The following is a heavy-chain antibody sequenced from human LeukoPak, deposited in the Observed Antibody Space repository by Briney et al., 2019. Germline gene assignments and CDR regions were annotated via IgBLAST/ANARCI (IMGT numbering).Heavy chain of an antibody. CDR2: ISWNSGSI. D-gene: IGHD5-18*01. Sequence: PGRSLRLSCAASGFTFDDYAMHWVRQAPGKGLEWVSGISWNSGSIGYADSVKDRFTISRDNAKNSLYLQMNSLRAEDTALYYCAKDMGYSYGYLDYYYGMDVWGQGTTVTVSS. J-gene: IGHJ6*02. CDR3: AKDMGYSYGYLDYYYGMDV. V-gene: IGHV3-9*01. CDR1: GFTFDDYA.